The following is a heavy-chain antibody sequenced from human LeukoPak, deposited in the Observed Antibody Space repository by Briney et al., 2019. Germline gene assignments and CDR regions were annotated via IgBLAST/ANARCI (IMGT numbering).Heavy chain of an antibody. CDR2: INPNSGGT. CDR1: GYTFTGYY. V-gene: IGHV1-2*02. CDR3: ARAKALYSSGWYGNYYYYGRDV. Sequence: GASVKVSCKASGYTFTGYYMHWVRQAPGQGLEWMGWINPNSGGTNYAQKFQGRVTMTRDTSISTAYMELSRLRSDDTAVYYCARAKALYSSGWYGNYYYYGRDVWGQGTTVTVSS. D-gene: IGHD6-19*01. J-gene: IGHJ6*02.